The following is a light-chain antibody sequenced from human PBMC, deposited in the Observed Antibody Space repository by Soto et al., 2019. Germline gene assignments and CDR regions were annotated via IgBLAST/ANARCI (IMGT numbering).Light chain of an antibody. CDR3: CSYAGSNKLV. CDR1: SSDVGGYHY. J-gene: IGLJ3*02. CDR2: NVN. Sequence: QSALTQPRSVSGSPGQSVTIACTGTSSDVGGYHYVSWYQHHPGKAPKLMIFNVNERPSGVPARFSGSKSGNTASLTISGLQAEDEADYYCCSYAGSNKLVFGGGTKLSVL. V-gene: IGLV2-11*01.